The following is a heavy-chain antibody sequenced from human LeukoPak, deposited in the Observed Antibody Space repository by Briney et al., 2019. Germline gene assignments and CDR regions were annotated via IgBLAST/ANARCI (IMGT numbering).Heavy chain of an antibody. CDR1: GFTFSSYG. V-gene: IGHV3-33*01. J-gene: IGHJ4*02. D-gene: IGHD3-3*01. Sequence: QPGGSLRLSCAASGFTFSSYGMHWVRQAPGKGLEWVAVIWYDGSNKYYADSVKGRFTISRDNSKNTLYLQMNSLRAEDTAVYYCAREGPHKYYDFRSGYYGLDYWGQGTLVTVSS. CDR3: AREGPHKYYDFRSGYYGLDY. CDR2: IWYDGSNK.